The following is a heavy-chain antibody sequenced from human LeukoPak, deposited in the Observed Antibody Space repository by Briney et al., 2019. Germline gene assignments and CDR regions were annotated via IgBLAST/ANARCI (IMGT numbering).Heavy chain of an antibody. Sequence: GGSLRLSCAAPGFTFSSYGMHWVRQAPGKGLEWVSYISSSGSTIYYADSVKGRFTISRDNAKNSLYLQMNSLRAEDTAVYYCARDLGYCTSTSCYSLYGMDVWGKGTTVTVSS. J-gene: IGHJ6*04. V-gene: IGHV3-48*04. CDR3: ARDLGYCTSTSCYSLYGMDV. D-gene: IGHD2-2*02. CDR2: ISSSGSTI. CDR1: GFTFSSYG.